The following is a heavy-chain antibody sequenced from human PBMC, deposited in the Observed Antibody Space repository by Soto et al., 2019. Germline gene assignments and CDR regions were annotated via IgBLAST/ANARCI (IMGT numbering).Heavy chain of an antibody. CDR3: ARGSLEWLLMFDP. Sequence: GGSLRLSCAASGFTVSSNYMSWVRQAPGKGLEWVSVIYSGGSTYYADSVKGRFTISRDNSKNTLYLQMNSLRAEDTAVYYCARGSLEWLLMFDPWGQGTLVTVSS. CDR2: IYSGGST. D-gene: IGHD3-3*01. CDR1: GFTVSSNY. V-gene: IGHV3-66*01. J-gene: IGHJ5*02.